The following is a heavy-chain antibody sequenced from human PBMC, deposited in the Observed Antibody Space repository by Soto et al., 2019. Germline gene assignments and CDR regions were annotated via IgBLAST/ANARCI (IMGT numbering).Heavy chain of an antibody. CDR3: ARGVYADYSYYFEY. Sequence: SETLSLTCTVSGDSLDSGDSYWSWIRRPPGKGLEWIGYIYHYGSTSYNPSLKSRLIISVDTSKNQFSLKVSSVTGADTAVYYCARGVYADYSYYFEYWGQGALVTVS. V-gene: IGHV4-30-4*01. J-gene: IGHJ4*02. D-gene: IGHD4-17*01. CDR2: IYHYGST. CDR1: GDSLDSGDSY.